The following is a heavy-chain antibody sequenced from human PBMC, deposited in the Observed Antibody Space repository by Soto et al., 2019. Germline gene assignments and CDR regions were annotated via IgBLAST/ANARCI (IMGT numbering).Heavy chain of an antibody. J-gene: IGHJ4*02. CDR1: SYSISIAYY. Sequence: QTPSLIFTVSSYSISIAYYRGWNRQPPGKGLEWIGNIYHSGSTYYNPSLKSRVTISVDTSKDQLFLNLSSVTAADTSMDYCVIERAGGPIDYWGQGTLVTVYS. CDR3: VIERAGGPIDY. CDR2: IYHSGST. V-gene: IGHV4-38-2*02.